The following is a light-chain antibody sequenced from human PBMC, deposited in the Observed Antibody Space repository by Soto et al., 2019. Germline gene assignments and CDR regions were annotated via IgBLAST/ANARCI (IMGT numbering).Light chain of an antibody. Sequence: EIVLTQSPGTLSLSPGERATLSCRASQSVSNYLAWYQRKPGKAPRLLINGASSRATGIPDRFSGSGSGTDFTLTISRLEPEDFAVYYCHQYGGSPQTFGQGTKV. CDR2: GAS. V-gene: IGKV3-20*01. J-gene: IGKJ1*01. CDR1: QSVSNY. CDR3: HQYGGSPQT.